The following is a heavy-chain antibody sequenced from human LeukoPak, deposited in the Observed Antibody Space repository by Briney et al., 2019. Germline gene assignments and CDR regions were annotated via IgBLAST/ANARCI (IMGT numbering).Heavy chain of an antibody. CDR1: GYTFSDHY. CDR2: TRNKANNYAT. CDR3: TRWRSGTSD. V-gene: IGHV3-72*01. J-gene: IGHJ4*02. Sequence: GGFLRLSCAASGYTFSDHYIDWVRQAPGRGLEWVGHTRNKANNYATEYAASVKGRFTISRDDSRNSVYLQMNSLKTEDTAVYYCTRWRSGTSDWGQGTLVTVSS. D-gene: IGHD4-23*01.